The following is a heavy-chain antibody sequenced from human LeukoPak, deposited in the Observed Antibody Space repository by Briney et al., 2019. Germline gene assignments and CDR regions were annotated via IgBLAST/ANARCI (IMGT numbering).Heavy chain of an antibody. CDR1: GFTFSDYY. J-gene: IGHJ4*02. D-gene: IGHD6-19*01. Sequence: GGSLRLSCAASGFTFSDYYMSWIRQAPGKGLEWVSYISSSGSTIYYADSVKGRFTISRDNAKNSLYLQMNSLRAEDTAVYYCAGTYSSGWYQFDYWGQGTLVTVSS. CDR2: ISSSGSTI. V-gene: IGHV3-11*04. CDR3: AGTYSSGWYQFDY.